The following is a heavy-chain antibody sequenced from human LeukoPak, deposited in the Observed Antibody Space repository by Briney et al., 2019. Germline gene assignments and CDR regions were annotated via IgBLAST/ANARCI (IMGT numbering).Heavy chain of an antibody. V-gene: IGHV3-30-3*01. J-gene: IGHJ6*02. Sequence: GGSLRLSCAASAFTFSSYAMHWVRQAPGKGLEWVAVISYDGSNKYYADSVKGRFTISRDNSKNTLYLQMNSLSAEDTAVYYCARDRSRYYGMDVWGQGTTVTVSS. CDR2: ISYDGSNK. CDR3: ARDRSRYYGMDV. D-gene: IGHD5/OR15-5a*01. CDR1: AFTFSSYA.